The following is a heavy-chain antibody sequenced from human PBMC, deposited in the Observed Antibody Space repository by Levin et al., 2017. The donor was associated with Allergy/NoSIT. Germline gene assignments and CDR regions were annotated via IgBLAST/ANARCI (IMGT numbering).Heavy chain of an antibody. CDR1: GGSISSYY. D-gene: IGHD6-6*01. V-gene: IGHV4-59*08. Sequence: SQTLSLTCTVSGGSISSYYWSWIRQPPGKGLEWIGYIYYSGSTNYNPSLKSRVTISVDTSKNQFSLKLSSVTAADTAVYYCARLSEDSSSAGDWYFDRWGRGTLVTVSS. CDR3: ARLSEDSSSAGDWYFDR. CDR2: IYYSGST. J-gene: IGHJ2*01.